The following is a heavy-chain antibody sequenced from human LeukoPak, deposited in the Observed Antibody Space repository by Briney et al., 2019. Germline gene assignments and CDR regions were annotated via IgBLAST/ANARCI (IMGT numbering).Heavy chain of an antibody. CDR2: ISYDGSNK. V-gene: IGHV3-30*18. J-gene: IGHJ4*02. CDR1: GFTFSSYG. CDR3: AKDSRSSSSRGAFDY. D-gene: IGHD6-13*01. Sequence: GGSLRLSCAASGFTFSSYGMHWVRQAPGKGLEWVAVISYDGSNKYYADSVKGRFTISRDNSKNTLYLQMNSLRAEDTAVYYCAKDSRSSSSRGAFDYWGQGTLVTVSS.